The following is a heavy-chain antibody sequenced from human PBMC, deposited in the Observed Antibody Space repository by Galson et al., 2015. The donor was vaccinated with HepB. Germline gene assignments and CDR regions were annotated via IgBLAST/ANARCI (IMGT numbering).Heavy chain of an antibody. CDR3: ASGRPVLMVYGMGFDY. CDR1: GGTFSRYA. Sequence: SVKVSCKASGGTFSRYAISWVRQAPGQGLEWMGGIIPIFGTANYAQKFQGRVTITADKSTSTAYMELSSLRSEDTAVYYCASGRPVLMVYGMGFDYWGQGTLVTVSS. V-gene: IGHV1-69*06. CDR2: IIPIFGTA. J-gene: IGHJ4*02. D-gene: IGHD2-8*01.